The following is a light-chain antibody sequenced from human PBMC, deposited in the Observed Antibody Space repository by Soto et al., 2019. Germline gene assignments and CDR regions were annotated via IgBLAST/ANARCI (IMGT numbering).Light chain of an antibody. V-gene: IGKV1-5*01. Sequence: DIQMTQSPSTLSASVLDRVTITCRASQDISSWLAWYQHKPRKAPKLLIYDASSLESGVPSRFSGSGSGTELTINIIRLLSDDFDSYDCQQYNSYSEAFGQGNKGDIK. CDR2: DAS. J-gene: IGKJ1*01. CDR3: QQYNSYSEA. CDR1: QDISSW.